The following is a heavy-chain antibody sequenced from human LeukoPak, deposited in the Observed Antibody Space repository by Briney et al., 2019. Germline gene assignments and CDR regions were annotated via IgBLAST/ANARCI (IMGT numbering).Heavy chain of an antibody. CDR3: ARSNVATRRGDNWLDP. V-gene: IGHV1-2*02. J-gene: IGHJ5*02. Sequence: GASVKVSCKASGYTXTGYYMHWVRQAPGQGLEWMGWISPNNGGTNYAQNFQGRVTMTRDTSVSTAYMELNRLRSDDTAVYYCARSNVATRRGDNWLDPWGQGTLVTVSS. D-gene: IGHD6-6*01. CDR2: ISPNNGGT. CDR1: GYTXTGYY.